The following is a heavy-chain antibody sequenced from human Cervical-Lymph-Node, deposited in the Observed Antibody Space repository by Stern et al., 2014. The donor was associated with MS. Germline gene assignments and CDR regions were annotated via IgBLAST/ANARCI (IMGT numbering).Heavy chain of an antibody. CDR3: AREVAGHRLGMMDV. D-gene: IGHD6-19*01. CDR2: ISHSGGST. Sequence: VQLVESWAEVKKPGASVKVSCKASGYNFTIYYMHCVRHAPGQGLEWIGIISHSGGSTSYAQKFQGRVTMTRDTSTSTVYMELSSLRSEDTAVYYCAREVAGHRLGMMDVWGQGTTVTVSS. V-gene: IGHV1-46*01. CDR1: GYNFTIYY. J-gene: IGHJ6*02.